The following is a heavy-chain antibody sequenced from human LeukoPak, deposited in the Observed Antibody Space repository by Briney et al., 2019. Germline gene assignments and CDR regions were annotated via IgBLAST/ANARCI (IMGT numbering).Heavy chain of an antibody. CDR2: ISYDGSNK. V-gene: IGHV3-30*18. Sequence: PGRSLRLSCAASGFTFSSYGMHWVRQAPGKGLEWVAVISYDGSNKYYADSVKGRFTISRDNSKNTLYLQMNSLRAEDTAVYYCAKDNDYWGQEPWSPSLQ. CDR1: GFTFSSYG. J-gene: IGHJ4*01. CDR3: AKDNDY.